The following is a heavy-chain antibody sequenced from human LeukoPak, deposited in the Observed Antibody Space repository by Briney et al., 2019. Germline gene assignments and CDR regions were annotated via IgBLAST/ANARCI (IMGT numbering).Heavy chain of an antibody. V-gene: IGHV1-2*02. CDR2: INPNSGGT. CDR3: ARIGKSPGIAVAGYFDY. CDR1: GYTFTGYY. Sequence: ASVKVSCKASGYTFTGYYMHWVRQAPGQGLEWMGWINPNSGGTNYAQKFQGRVTMTRDTSISTAYMELSRLGSDDTAVYYCARIGKSPGIAVAGYFDYWGQGTLVTVSS. J-gene: IGHJ4*02. D-gene: IGHD6-19*01.